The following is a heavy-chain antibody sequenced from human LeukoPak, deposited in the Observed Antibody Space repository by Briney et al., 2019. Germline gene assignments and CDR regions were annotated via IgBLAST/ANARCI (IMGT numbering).Heavy chain of an antibody. J-gene: IGHJ6*03. CDR1: GFTFSSYG. CDR3: AREPTMGYMDV. V-gene: IGHV3-30*19. CDR2: ISYDGSNK. D-gene: IGHD3-10*01. Sequence: GGSLRLSCAASGFTFSSYGMHWVRQAPGKGLEWVAVISYDGSNKYYADSVKGRFTISRDNSKNTLYLQMNSLRAEDTAVYYCAREPTMGYMDVWGKGTTVTVSS.